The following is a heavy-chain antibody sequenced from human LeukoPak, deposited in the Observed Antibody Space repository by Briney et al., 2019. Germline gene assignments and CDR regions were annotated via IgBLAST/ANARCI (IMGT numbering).Heavy chain of an antibody. Sequence: GGSLRLSCAASGFTFSSYWMSWVRQAPGKGLEWVANIKQDGSEKYYVDSVKGRFTISRDNAKNSLYLQMNSLRAEDTAVYYCARDRDSSSWYPRVTDYWGQGTLVTVSS. D-gene: IGHD6-13*01. CDR3: ARDRDSSSWYPRVTDY. CDR1: GFTFSSYW. V-gene: IGHV3-7*01. CDR2: IKQDGSEK. J-gene: IGHJ4*02.